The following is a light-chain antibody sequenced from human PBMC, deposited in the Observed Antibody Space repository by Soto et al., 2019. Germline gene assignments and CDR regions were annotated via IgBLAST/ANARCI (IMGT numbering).Light chain of an antibody. V-gene: IGLV2-23*01. J-gene: IGLJ1*01. CDR1: RSDVGSFNL. Sequence: QSVLTQPASVTGSPGQSITISCTGTRSDVGSFNLVSWYQLHPGKAPKLMIYEGTKRPSGVSNRFSGSKSGNTASLTISGLQADDEADYYCCSYAGATTYVFGTGTKVTVL. CDR2: EGT. CDR3: CSYAGATTYV.